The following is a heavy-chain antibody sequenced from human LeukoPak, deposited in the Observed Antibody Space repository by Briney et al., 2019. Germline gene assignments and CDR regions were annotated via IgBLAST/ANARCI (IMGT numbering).Heavy chain of an antibody. CDR2: MYHSGNT. Sequence: SETLSLTCTVSDYSISSGYYWGWIRQPPGKGLEWIGSMYHSGNTYYNPSLKSRITISVDTSKNQFSLKLSSVTAADTAVYYCARGGGYKGFDYWGQGTLVTVSS. CDR3: ARGGGYKGFDY. V-gene: IGHV4-38-2*02. CDR1: DYSISSGYY. D-gene: IGHD5-24*01. J-gene: IGHJ4*02.